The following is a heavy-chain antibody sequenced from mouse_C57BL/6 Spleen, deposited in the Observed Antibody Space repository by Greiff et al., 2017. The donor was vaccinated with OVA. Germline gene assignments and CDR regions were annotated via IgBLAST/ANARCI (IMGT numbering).Heavy chain of an antibody. CDR1: GFTFSDYG. Sequence: EVQLQESGGGLVKPGGSLKLSCAASGFTFSDYGMHWVRQAPEKGLEWVAYISSGSSTIYYADTVKGRFTISRDNAKNTLFLQMTSLRSEDTAMYYCARSYGSSSYAMDYWGQGTSVTVSS. V-gene: IGHV5-17*01. CDR2: ISSGSSTI. J-gene: IGHJ4*01. D-gene: IGHD1-1*01. CDR3: ARSYGSSSYAMDY.